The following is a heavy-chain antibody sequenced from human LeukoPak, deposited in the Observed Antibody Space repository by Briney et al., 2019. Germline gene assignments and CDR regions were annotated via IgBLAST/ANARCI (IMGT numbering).Heavy chain of an antibody. CDR2: MSAYNGNT. V-gene: IGHV1-18*01. Sequence: GASVKVSCKASGYTFTNYGLSWVRQAPGQGLQWVGWMSAYNGNTNYAQKLQDRVTLTMDRSTSTAYMELRSLRSDDTAVYYCAKDGEYQLLSLNNSGDRNWFDPWGQGTLVTVSS. CDR1: GYTFTNYG. J-gene: IGHJ5*02. D-gene: IGHD2-2*01. CDR3: AKDGEYQLLSLNNSGDRNWFDP.